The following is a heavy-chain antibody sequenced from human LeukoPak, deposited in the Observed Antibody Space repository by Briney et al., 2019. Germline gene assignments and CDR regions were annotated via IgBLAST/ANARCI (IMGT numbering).Heavy chain of an antibody. V-gene: IGHV4-59*01. D-gene: IGHD3-22*01. CDR2: IYYSGST. CDR1: GGSISSYY. CDR3: ARGRYYASSGYYRSYWYFDL. J-gene: IGHJ2*01. Sequence: SETLSLTCTVSGGSISSYYWSWIRQPPGKGLEWIGYIYYSGSTNYNPSLKSRVTISVDTSKNQFSLKLSSVTAADTAVYYCARGRYYASSGYYRSYWYFDLWGRGTLVTVSS.